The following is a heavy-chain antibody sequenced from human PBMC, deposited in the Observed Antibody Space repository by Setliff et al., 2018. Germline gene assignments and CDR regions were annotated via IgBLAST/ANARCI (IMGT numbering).Heavy chain of an antibody. CDR3: AGSTVTQVDY. CDR1: GYNFKTYA. Sequence: VSCKASGYNFKTYAISWVRQAPGQGLEWMGFISLYDGHTNYAQNFQGRLTVTTDTSTSTAYMGLSSLRFDDTAVYYCAGSTVTQVDYWGQGSLVTVSS. V-gene: IGHV1-18*01. CDR2: ISLYDGHT. D-gene: IGHD4-17*01. J-gene: IGHJ4*02.